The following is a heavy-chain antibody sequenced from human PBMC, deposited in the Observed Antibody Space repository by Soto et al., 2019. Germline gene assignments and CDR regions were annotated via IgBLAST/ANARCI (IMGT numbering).Heavy chain of an antibody. V-gene: IGHV5-51*01. D-gene: IGHD2-15*01. CDR3: ARHLCSAGNNHHGYYSHGIDV. Sequence: KRMEWMGIIYPGDSDTRYSPSFQGPVTISADTSISTAYLQWSSLKASDTAMYYCARHLCSAGNNHHGYYSHGIDVWAEGTTVSVSS. CDR2: IYPGDSDT. J-gene: IGHJ6*04.